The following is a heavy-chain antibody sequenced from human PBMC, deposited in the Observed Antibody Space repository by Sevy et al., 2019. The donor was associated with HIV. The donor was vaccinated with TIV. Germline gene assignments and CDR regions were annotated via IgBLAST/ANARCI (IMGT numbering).Heavy chain of an antibody. CDR1: GGSFSGYY. J-gene: IGHJ5*02. CDR3: ARGYCSGGIGYSGVWFDP. CDR2: INHSGST. D-gene: IGHD2-15*01. Sequence: SETLSLTCAVYGGSFSGYYWSWIRQPPGKGLEWIGEINHSGSTNYNPSLKSRVTISVDTSKNQFSLKLSSVTAADTAGYYWARGYCSGGIGYSGVWFDPWGQGTLVTVSS. V-gene: IGHV4-34*01.